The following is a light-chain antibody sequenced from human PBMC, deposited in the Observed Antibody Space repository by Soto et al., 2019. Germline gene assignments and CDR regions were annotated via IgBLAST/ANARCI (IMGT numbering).Light chain of an antibody. V-gene: IGKV1-39*01. CDR3: QQSYSAPSLS. J-gene: IGKJ4*01. CDR1: QNIGSY. CDR2: GAS. Sequence: DIQMTQSPSSLSASVGDRVTISCRASQNIGSYLNWYQQKPGKAPNLLIFGASSLLGGVPSRFSGGGSETDFTLTISSLQPEDFATYYCQQSYSAPSLSFGGGTKVVIK.